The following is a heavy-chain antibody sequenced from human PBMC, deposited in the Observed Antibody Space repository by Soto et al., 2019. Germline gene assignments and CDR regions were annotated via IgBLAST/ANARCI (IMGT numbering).Heavy chain of an antibody. J-gene: IGHJ4*02. Sequence: EVQLAESGGRLVQPGRSLRLSCVGTGSNFDDFVMHWVRQAPGKGLEWVSGITWNSRVLAYADSVKGRFTISRDNARNSLYLQMDSLRDEDTALYYCAKGRYDFWSPYYFDSWGQGTLVTVSS. D-gene: IGHD3-3*01. CDR2: ITWNSRVL. CDR3: AKGRYDFWSPYYFDS. V-gene: IGHV3-9*01. CDR1: GSNFDDFV.